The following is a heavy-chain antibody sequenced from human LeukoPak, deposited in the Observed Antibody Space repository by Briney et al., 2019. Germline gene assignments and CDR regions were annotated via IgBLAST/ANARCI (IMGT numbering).Heavy chain of an antibody. CDR1: GFSVSNNY. CDR2: IYGDGRT. Sequence: GGSLRLSCVVSGFSVSNNYIIWVRQAPGNGLERVSVIYGDGRTSHSASVRGRFTISRDNSKNIVSLQMNNLRAEDTTVYYCARGRGLGVVSPYFDYWGQGTLVTVSS. CDR3: ARGRGLGVVSPYFDY. D-gene: IGHD3-3*01. J-gene: IGHJ4*02. V-gene: IGHV3-53*01.